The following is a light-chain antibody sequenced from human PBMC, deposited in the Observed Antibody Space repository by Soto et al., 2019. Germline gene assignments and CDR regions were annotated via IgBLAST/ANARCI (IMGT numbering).Light chain of an antibody. CDR1: NSNLGAGYD. V-gene: IGLV1-40*01. CDR3: QAYAYTLTAFV. CDR2: GNR. Sequence: QSVLTQPPSVSGAPGQRVTISCTGNNSNLGAGYDVHWYQQLPGAAPKLVIFGNRNRPSGVPERFSGSKSGTSASLAITGPQAEDEADFYCQAYAYTLTAFVFGGGTKLTVL. J-gene: IGLJ2*01.